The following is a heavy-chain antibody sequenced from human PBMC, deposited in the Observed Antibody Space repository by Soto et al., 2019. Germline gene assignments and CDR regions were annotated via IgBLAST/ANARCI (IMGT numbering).Heavy chain of an antibody. J-gene: IGHJ3*02. Sequence: QVQLVQSGAAVKKPGASVKVSCMASGYTFTSQDINWVRQAAGQGLEWMGWMNPDSGDAGFAQKFKGRVTMTRNTSITTAYMEMDSLRSEDTAVYYCTRGTEKEYWVTAYALDIWGQGTVVTVSS. D-gene: IGHD2-21*02. V-gene: IGHV1-8*01. CDR1: GYTFTSQD. CDR2: MNPDSGDA. CDR3: TRGTEKEYWVTAYALDI.